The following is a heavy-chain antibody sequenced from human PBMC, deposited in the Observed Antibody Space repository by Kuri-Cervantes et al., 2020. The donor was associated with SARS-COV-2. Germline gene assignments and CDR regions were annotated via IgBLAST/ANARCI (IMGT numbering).Heavy chain of an antibody. V-gene: IGHV3-33*01. D-gene: IGHD1-26*01. CDR2: IWYDGSNK. CDR3: ARDASYSGSYGSFQH. CDR1: GFTSSSYG. Sequence: GESLKISCAASGFTSSSYGMHWVRQAPGKGLEWVAVIWYDGSNKYYADSVKGRFTISRDNSKNTLYLQMNTLKTEDTAVFYCARDASYSGSYGSFQHWGQGTLVTVSS. J-gene: IGHJ1*01.